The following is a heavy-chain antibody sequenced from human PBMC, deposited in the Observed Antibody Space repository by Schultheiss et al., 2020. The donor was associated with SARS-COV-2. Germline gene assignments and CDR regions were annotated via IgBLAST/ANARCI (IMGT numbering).Heavy chain of an antibody. CDR2: ISSSSSYI. D-gene: IGHD6-19*01. CDR3: ARSKAVAGSDY. V-gene: IGHV3-21*01. CDR1: GFTFSSYS. Sequence: GGSLRLCCAASGFTFSSYSMNWVRQAPGKGLEWVSSISSSSSYIYYADSVKGRFTISRDNAKNSLYLQMNSLRAEDTAVYYCARSKAVAGSDYWGQGTLVTVSS. J-gene: IGHJ4*02.